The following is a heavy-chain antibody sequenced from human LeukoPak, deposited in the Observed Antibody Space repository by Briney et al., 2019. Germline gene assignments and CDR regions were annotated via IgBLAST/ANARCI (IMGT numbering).Heavy chain of an antibody. CDR1: GFTFSSYG. Sequence: PGGSLRLSCAASGFTFSSYGMHWVRQAPGKGLEWVAVIWYDGSNKYYADSVKGRFTISRDNSKNTLYLQMNSLRAEDTAVYYCARPTSRDGYNSGFGDAFDIWGQGTMVTVSS. D-gene: IGHD5-24*01. CDR3: ARPTSRDGYNSGFGDAFDI. V-gene: IGHV3-33*01. CDR2: IWYDGSNK. J-gene: IGHJ3*02.